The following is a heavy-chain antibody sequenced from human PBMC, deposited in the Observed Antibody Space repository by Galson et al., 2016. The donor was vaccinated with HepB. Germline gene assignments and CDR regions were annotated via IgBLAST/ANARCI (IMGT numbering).Heavy chain of an antibody. Sequence: SLRLSCAASGFTFSRFWMNWVRQAPGKGLEWVASIKEDGSKTSYMDPVKGRFTISRDNVENSLYLQMNSLRAEDTAVYYCARYGDEAGWNFQHWGQGTLVTVSS. V-gene: IGHV3-7*03. CDR3: ARYGDEAGWNFQH. CDR1: GFTFSRFW. D-gene: IGHD6-19*01. CDR2: IKEDGSKT. J-gene: IGHJ1*01.